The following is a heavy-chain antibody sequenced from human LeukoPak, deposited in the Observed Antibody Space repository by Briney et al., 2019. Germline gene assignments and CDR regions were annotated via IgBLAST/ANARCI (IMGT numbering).Heavy chain of an antibody. V-gene: IGHV4-61*02. CDR3: ARGRDGSSYYFDY. D-gene: IGHD6-6*01. CDR1: GGSISSGSHY. Sequence: PSETLSLTCTVSGGSISSGSHYGSWIRQPPGRGLNGIGRIHTSGSTNYNPSLKSRVTISLDTSKNQFSLKLSSVTAADTAVYYCARGRDGSSYYFDYWGQGTLVTVSS. J-gene: IGHJ4*02. CDR2: IHTSGST.